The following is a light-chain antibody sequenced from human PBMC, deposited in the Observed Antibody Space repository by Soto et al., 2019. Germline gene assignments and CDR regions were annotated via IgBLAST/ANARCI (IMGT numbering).Light chain of an antibody. CDR1: QSVSSN. V-gene: IGKV3-20*01. J-gene: IGKJ1*01. Sequence: EIVMTQSPATLSVSPGERATLSCRASQSVSSNLAWYQQKPGQAPRLLIYGASSRATGIPDRFSGSGSGTDYTLTISGLEPEDFAVYYCQRYGGFGQGTKVDIK. CDR3: QRYGG. CDR2: GAS.